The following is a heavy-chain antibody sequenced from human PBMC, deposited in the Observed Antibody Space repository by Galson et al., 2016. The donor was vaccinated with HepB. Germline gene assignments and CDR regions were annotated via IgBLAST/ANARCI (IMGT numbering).Heavy chain of an antibody. J-gene: IGHJ4*02. V-gene: IGHV1-3*01. D-gene: IGHD3-9*01. CDR1: GSTFHNYA. CDR3: ARCSDRLQHWLAY. CDR2: INSASGDS. Sequence: SVKVSCKVSGSTFHNYAFHWLRQAPGQRPEWMGWINSASGDSRVSQALQGRLTLTRDTSATTVFMELRSLAPGDTAVYYCARCSDRLQHWLAYWGQGTLVTVSS.